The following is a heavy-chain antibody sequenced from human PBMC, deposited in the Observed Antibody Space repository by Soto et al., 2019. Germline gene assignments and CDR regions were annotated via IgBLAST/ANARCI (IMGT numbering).Heavy chain of an antibody. CDR3: ASAGIVGAREGAFDI. Sequence: PSGTLSLTCTVSGGSISSSSYYWGWIRQPPGKGLEWIGSIYYSGSTYYNPSLKSRVTISVDRSKNQFSLKLSSVTAADTAVYYCASAGIVGAREGAFDIWGQGTMVTVSS. J-gene: IGHJ3*02. D-gene: IGHD1-26*01. CDR2: IYYSGST. V-gene: IGHV4-39*07. CDR1: GGSISSSSYY.